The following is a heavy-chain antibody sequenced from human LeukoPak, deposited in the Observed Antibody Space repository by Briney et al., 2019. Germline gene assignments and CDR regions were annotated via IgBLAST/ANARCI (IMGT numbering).Heavy chain of an antibody. CDR1: GGSFSGYY. CDR3: ARKVLRRYSSFLAYYFDY. CDR2: INHSGST. Sequence: PSETLSLTCAVYGGSFSGYYWSCIPQPPGPGVRWLGEINHSGSTNYNPSLKSRVTISVDTSKNQYSLKLSSVTAADAAVYYCARKVLRRYSSFLAYYFDYWGQGTLVTVSS. D-gene: IGHD6-13*01. V-gene: IGHV4-34*01. J-gene: IGHJ4*02.